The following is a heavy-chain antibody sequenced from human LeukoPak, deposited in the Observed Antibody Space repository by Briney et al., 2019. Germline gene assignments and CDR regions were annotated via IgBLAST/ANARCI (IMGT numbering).Heavy chain of an antibody. CDR2: INPNSGGT. CDR3: ARGFMITCGGVSVIFRN. CDR1: GYTFTGYY. D-gene: IGHD3-16*02. Sequence: GASVKVSCKASGYTFTGYYMHWVRQAPGQGLEWMGWINPNSGGTNYAQKFQGRVTMTRATSISTAYMELSRLRSDDTAVYYCARGFMITCGGVSVIFRNWGQGTLVTVSS. J-gene: IGHJ4*02. V-gene: IGHV1-2*02.